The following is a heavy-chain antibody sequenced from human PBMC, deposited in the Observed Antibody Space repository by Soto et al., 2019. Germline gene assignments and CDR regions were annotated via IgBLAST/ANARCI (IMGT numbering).Heavy chain of an antibody. CDR3: AREYNDYGDYEKGNTAFDI. V-gene: IGHV1-18*01. J-gene: IGHJ3*02. D-gene: IGHD4-17*01. CDR1: GYTFTSYG. CDR2: ISAYNGNT. Sequence: QVQLVQSGAEVKKPGASVKVSCKASGYTFTSYGISWVRQAPGQGLEWMGWISAYNGNTNYAQKLQDRVTMTPDTSTSTAYMELRSLRSDDTAVYYCAREYNDYGDYEKGNTAFDIWGQGTMVTVSS.